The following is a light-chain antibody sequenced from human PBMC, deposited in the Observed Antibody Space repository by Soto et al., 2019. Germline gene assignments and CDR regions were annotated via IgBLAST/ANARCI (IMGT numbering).Light chain of an antibody. CDR1: QSLHSNGYNY. CDR3: MEALQTLGT. V-gene: IGKV2-28*01. Sequence: DIVLTQSPLSLPVTPGEPASISCRSSQSLHSNGYNYLDWYVQRPGQSPQLLIYLGSSRASGVPDRFSGSGSGTGTDCTLKITRVEAEDVGVYYCMEALQTLGTFGQGTKLEIK. J-gene: IGKJ2*01. CDR2: LGS.